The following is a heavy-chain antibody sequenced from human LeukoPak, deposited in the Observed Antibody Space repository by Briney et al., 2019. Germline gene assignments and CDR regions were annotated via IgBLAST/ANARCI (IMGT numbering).Heavy chain of an antibody. D-gene: IGHD3-10*01. CDR3: AKDLGSGRYAFDI. J-gene: IGHJ3*02. V-gene: IGHV3-30*04. CDR2: ISKDGSDK. Sequence: GGSLRLSCAASGFTFSSYAIHWVRQAPGKGLEWVAVISKDGSDKYYADAVRGRFTISRDNSKNTLYLQMNSLRIEDTAVYYCAKDLGSGRYAFDIWGQGTTVTVSS. CDR1: GFTFSSYA.